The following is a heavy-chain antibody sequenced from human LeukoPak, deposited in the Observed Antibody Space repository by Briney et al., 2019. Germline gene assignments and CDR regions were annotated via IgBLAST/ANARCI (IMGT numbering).Heavy chain of an antibody. J-gene: IGHJ4*02. CDR3: ARVSGYGSGSYYSYYFDY. Sequence: SETLSLTCTVSGGSISSYYWSWIRQPAGKGLEWIGRIYTSGSTNYNPSLKSRVTMSVDTSKNQFSLKLSSVTAADTVVYYCARVSGYGSGSYYSYYFDYWGQGTLVTVSS. V-gene: IGHV4-4*07. D-gene: IGHD3-10*01. CDR2: IYTSGST. CDR1: GGSISSYY.